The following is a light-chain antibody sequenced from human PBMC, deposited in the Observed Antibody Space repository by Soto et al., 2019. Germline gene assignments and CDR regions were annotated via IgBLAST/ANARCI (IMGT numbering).Light chain of an antibody. CDR2: DTS. CDR1: QSISSN. CDR3: PQYAVWPQP. V-gene: IGKV3-15*01. Sequence: EMGMTLAPAALSLSPRQRSILSCMAGQSISSNLAWYQQRPGQAPRLLIYDTSSRHTDIPDRFSGGGSGTEFTLTVDSLQTEDFGVYYCPQYAVWPQPFAQGTKVDI. J-gene: IGKJ1*01.